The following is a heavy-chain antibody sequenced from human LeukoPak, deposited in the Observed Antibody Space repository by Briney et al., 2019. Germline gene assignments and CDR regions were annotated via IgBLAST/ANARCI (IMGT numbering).Heavy chain of an antibody. V-gene: IGHV3-74*01. CDR2: INSDGSTT. D-gene: IGHD4-17*01. CDR1: GFTFSGYW. J-gene: IGHJ6*03. Sequence: PGGSLRLSCAASGFTFSGYWMHWVRQAPGRGLVWISRINSDGSTTNYAGSVKGRFTISRDNAKKTLYLQMNSLRAEDTAAYYCASRATVSTWAYYYYYMDVWGRGTTVTVSS. CDR3: ASRATVSTWAYYYYYMDV.